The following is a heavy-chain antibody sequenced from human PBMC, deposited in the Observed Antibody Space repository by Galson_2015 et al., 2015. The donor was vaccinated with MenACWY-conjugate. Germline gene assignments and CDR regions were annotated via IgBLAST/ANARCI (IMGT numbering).Heavy chain of an antibody. D-gene: IGHD1-26*01. Sequence: SLRLSCAASGFIFNTYWMHWVRQAPGKGLVWVSRINPGGSSTTYADSVKDRFTISRDNAKNTLYLQMNSLRPEDTAVFYCAKTRGASFSVDSWGQGTLVTVSS. CDR3: AKTRGASFSVDS. CDR1: GFIFNTYW. J-gene: IGHJ4*02. CDR2: INPGGSST. V-gene: IGHV3-74*01.